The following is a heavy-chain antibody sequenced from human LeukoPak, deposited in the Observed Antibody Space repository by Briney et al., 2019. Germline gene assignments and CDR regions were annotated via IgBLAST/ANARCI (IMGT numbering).Heavy chain of an antibody. V-gene: IGHV3-9*01. Sequence: GGSLRLSCAASGFTFDGFAMHWVRQAPGKGLEWVSGIDWNSGGIGYADSVKGRFTISRDNAKNSLDLQMNSLRVEDTALYYCTKDVSAGGLDHWGQGTLVTVSS. CDR3: TKDVSAGGLDH. CDR2: IDWNSGGI. D-gene: IGHD6-13*01. J-gene: IGHJ4*02. CDR1: GFTFDGFA.